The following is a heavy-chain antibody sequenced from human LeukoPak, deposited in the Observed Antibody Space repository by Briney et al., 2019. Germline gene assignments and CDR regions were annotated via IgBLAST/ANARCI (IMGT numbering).Heavy chain of an antibody. V-gene: IGHV3-23*01. CDR1: GFTFSSNA. Sequence: GGSLRLSCAASGFTFSSNAMSWVRQAPGKGLEWVSGIGGDSRTHYADSVEGRFTISRDTSKNMLYLQMNNLRAEDTAVYYCAKDILRWSFDYWGQGTLVTVPS. CDR3: AKDILRWSFDY. CDR2: IGGDSRT. D-gene: IGHD4-17*01. J-gene: IGHJ4*02.